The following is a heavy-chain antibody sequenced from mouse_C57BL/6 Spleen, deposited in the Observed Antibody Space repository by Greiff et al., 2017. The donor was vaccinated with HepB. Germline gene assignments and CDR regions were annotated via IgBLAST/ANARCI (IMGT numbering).Heavy chain of an antibody. CDR3: ARGGSYYDYDGSWFAD. D-gene: IGHD2-4*01. CDR2: ISYDGSN. Sequence: DVKLVESGPGLVKPSQSLSLSCSVTGYSITSGYFWNWIRQLPGNRLESVGYISYDGSNNYNPTLKNRNSITRDTSNNQCFLKLISVTTEDTATYDCARGGSYYDYDGSWFADWGQGTLVTVSA. V-gene: IGHV3-6*01. CDR1: GYSITSGYF. J-gene: IGHJ3*01.